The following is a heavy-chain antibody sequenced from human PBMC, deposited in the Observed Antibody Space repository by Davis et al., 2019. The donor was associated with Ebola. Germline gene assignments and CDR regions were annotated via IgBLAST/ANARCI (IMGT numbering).Heavy chain of an antibody. D-gene: IGHD1-1*01. Sequence: ASVKVSCKASGSTFTSYGITWVRQAPGQGLEWMGWINPHNGNTNYAQNVQGRVTMTTETSTNTAYMEVGSLRSDDTAVYYCARAQFPTTSDHWGQGTLVTVSS. CDR3: ARAQFPTTSDH. CDR1: GSTFTSYG. J-gene: IGHJ4*02. CDR2: INPHNGNT. V-gene: IGHV1-18*01.